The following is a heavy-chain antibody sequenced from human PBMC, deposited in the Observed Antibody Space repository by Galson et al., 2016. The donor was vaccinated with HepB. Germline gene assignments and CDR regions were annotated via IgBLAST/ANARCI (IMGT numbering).Heavy chain of an antibody. D-gene: IGHD2-15*01. CDR3: ARNQHCSGGSCYGA. V-gene: IGHV3-66*01. J-gene: IGHJ5*02. CDR2: IYSGGST. CDR1: GFTVSNNY. Sequence: SLRLSCAASGFTVSNNYMRWVRQAPGKGLEWVSLIYSGGSTYYADSVKGRFTISRDSSKNTLYLQMNSLRAEDTAVYYCARNQHCSGGSCYGAWGQGTLVTVSP.